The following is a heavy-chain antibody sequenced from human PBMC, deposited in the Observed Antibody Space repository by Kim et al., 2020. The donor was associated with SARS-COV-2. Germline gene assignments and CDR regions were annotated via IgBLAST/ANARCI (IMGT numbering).Heavy chain of an antibody. CDR1: GFTFSSYE. V-gene: IGHV3-48*03. Sequence: GGSLRLSCAASGFTFSSYEMNWVRQAPGKGLEWVSYISRSGTTKYYADSVKGRFTISRDNAKNSLYLQMNSLRAEDTAVYYCAREVPQTPDAFDIWGHGTMGTVSS. CDR2: ISRSGTTK. D-gene: IGHD2-15*01. CDR3: AREVPQTPDAFDI. J-gene: IGHJ3*02.